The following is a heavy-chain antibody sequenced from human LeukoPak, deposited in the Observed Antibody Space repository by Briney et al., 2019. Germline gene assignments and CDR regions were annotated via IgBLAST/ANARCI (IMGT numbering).Heavy chain of an antibody. CDR2: IKQDGSEK. V-gene: IGHV3-7*03. CDR1: GFTFSLYW. J-gene: IGHJ4*02. Sequence: GGSLRLSCAASGFTFSLYWMNWVRRAPGKGLEWVAYIKQDGSEKNYVDSVKGRFTISRDNAKNSLYLQMNNLRVEDTAMYYCAGGTGFIIKDWGQGTLVTVSS. CDR3: AGGTGFIIKD. D-gene: IGHD3-9*01.